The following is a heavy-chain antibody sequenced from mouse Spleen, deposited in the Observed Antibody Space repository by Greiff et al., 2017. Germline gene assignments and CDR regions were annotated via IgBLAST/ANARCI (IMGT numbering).Heavy chain of an antibody. Sequence: EVMLVESGGGLVKRGGSLKLSCAASGFTFSSYAMSWVRQTPEKRLEWVATISSGGGNTYYPDSVKGRFTISRDNAKNTLYLQMSSLKSEDTAMYYCAREGYGNFFDYWGQGTTLTVSS. V-gene: IGHV5-9*01. CDR3: AREGYGNFFDY. CDR1: GFTFSSYA. J-gene: IGHJ2*01. D-gene: IGHD2-1*01. CDR2: ISSGGGNT.